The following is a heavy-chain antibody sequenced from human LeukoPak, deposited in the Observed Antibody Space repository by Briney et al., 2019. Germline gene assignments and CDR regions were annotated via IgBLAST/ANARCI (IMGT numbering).Heavy chain of an antibody. CDR3: ARGPGYCSGGSCYHTSYYFDY. CDR1: GGSFSGYY. Sequence: SETLSLTCAVYGGSFSGYYWSWIRQPPGKGLEWIGYIYYSGSTYYNPSLKSRVTISVDTSENQFSLKLSSVTAADTAVYYCARGPGYCSGGSCYHTSYYFDYWGQGTLVTVSS. J-gene: IGHJ4*02. V-gene: IGHV4-34*01. CDR2: IYYSGST. D-gene: IGHD2-15*01.